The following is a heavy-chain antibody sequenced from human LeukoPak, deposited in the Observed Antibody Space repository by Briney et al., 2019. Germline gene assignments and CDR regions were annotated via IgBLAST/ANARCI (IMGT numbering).Heavy chain of an antibody. CDR2: ISWNSGSA. D-gene: IGHD5-12*01. CDR1: RFTFDDYS. V-gene: IGHV3-9*01. Sequence: GGSLRLSCAASRFTFDDYSMHWIRQAPGKGLEWVSGISWNSGSAGYADSVKGRFTISRDNAKNSLYLQMNSLRTEDTALYYCAKDRTYSGYDALDYWGQGTLVTVSS. CDR3: AKDRTYSGYDALDY. J-gene: IGHJ4*02.